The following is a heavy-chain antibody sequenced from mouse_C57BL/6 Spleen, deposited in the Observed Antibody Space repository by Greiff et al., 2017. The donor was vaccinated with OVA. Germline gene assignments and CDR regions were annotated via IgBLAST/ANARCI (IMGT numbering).Heavy chain of an antibody. CDR2: IDPNSGGT. CDR3: ARVYYGSSYPSDFDV. V-gene: IGHV1-72*01. CDR1: GYTFTSYW. Sequence: QVQLQQPGAELVKPGASVKLSCKASGYTFTSYWMHWVKQRPGRGLEWIGRIDPNSGGTKYNAKFKSKATLTVDKPSSTAYMQLSSLTSEDSAVYYCARVYYGSSYPSDFDVWGTGTTVTVSS. D-gene: IGHD1-1*01. J-gene: IGHJ1*03.